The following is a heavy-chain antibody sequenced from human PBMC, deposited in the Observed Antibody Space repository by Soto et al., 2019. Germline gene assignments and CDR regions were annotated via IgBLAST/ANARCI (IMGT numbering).Heavy chain of an antibody. V-gene: IGHV3-13*01. J-gene: IGHJ3*02. CDR1: GFTFSAHD. CDR3: ARDRSTIYAFDI. CDR2: VAPSSNT. D-gene: IGHD3-3*01. Sequence: GGSLRLSCAASGFTFSAHDMHWVRQAQGKGLEWVSCVAPSSNTYYTASVKGRFTISRENAKNSVYLQMNSLTAGVTAVYYCARDRSTIYAFDIWGQGTMVTVSS.